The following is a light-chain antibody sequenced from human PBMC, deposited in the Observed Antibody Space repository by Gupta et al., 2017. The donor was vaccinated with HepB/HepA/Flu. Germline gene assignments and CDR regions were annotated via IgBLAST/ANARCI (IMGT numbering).Light chain of an antibody. V-gene: IGKV1-17*01. CDR1: QDIRSD. J-gene: IGKJ4*02. Sequence: DIQMTQSPSSLSASVGDRVTITCRANQDIRSDLGWYQQKPGKAPKRLIYTASSLQSGVPSRFSGSGSGTEFALTITCLEAEDVATYYCMQHKSYPRTFGEGTKVELK. CDR2: TAS. CDR3: MQHKSYPRT.